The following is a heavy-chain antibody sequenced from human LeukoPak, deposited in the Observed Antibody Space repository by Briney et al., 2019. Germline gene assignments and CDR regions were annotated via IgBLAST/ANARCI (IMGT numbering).Heavy chain of an antibody. D-gene: IGHD3-16*02. J-gene: IGHJ5*02. Sequence: GGSLRLSCAASGFTFDDYGMSWVRQAPGKGLEWVSGINWNGGSTGYADSVKGRFTISRDNAENSLYLQMNSLRAEDTALYYCARVRQQNMITFGGVITRNNWFDPWGQGTLVTVSS. V-gene: IGHV3-20*04. CDR2: INWNGGST. CDR3: ARVRQQNMITFGGVITRNNWFDP. CDR1: GFTFDDYG.